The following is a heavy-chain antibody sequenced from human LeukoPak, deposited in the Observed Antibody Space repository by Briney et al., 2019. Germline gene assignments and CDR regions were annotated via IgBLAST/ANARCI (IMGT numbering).Heavy chain of an antibody. CDR2: INPNSGGT. CDR1: GYTFTGYY. D-gene: IGHD6-6*01. CDR3: AREAAPSYDAFDI. J-gene: IGHJ3*02. Sequence: GASVKVSCKASGYTFTGYYMHWVRQAPGQGLEWMGWINPNSGGTNYAQKFQGRVTMTRDTSISTAYMELSRLRSDDTAVYYCAREAAPSYDAFDIWGQGTMVTVSS. V-gene: IGHV1-2*02.